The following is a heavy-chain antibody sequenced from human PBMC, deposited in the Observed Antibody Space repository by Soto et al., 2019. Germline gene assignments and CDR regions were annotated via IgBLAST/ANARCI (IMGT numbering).Heavy chain of an antibody. D-gene: IGHD3-10*01. Sequence: GGSLRLSCAASGFTFSSYGMHWVRQAPGKGLEWVADIWYDGSNKYYADSVKGRFTISRDNSKNTLYLQMNSLRAEDTAVYYCARGSLWFGELSAFDYWGQGTLVTVSS. CDR2: IWYDGSNK. CDR1: GFTFSSYG. CDR3: ARGSLWFGELSAFDY. J-gene: IGHJ4*02. V-gene: IGHV3-33*01.